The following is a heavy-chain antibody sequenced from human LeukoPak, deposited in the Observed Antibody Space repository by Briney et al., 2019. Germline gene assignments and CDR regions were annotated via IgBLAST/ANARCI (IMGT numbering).Heavy chain of an antibody. CDR2: ISAYNGNT. V-gene: IGHV1-18*01. CDR3: ARDSGYSSSWYATDY. Sequence: ASVKVSCKASGYTFTSYGISWVRQVPGQGLEWMGWISAYNGNTNYAQKLQGRVTMTTDTSTSTAYMELRSLRSDDTAVYYCARDSGYSSSWYATDYWGQGTLVTVSS. CDR1: GYTFTSYG. D-gene: IGHD6-13*01. J-gene: IGHJ4*02.